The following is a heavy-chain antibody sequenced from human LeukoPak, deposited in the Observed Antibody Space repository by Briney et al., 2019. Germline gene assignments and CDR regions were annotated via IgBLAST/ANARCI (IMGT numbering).Heavy chain of an antibody. CDR3: AREVPWDTAYSSRSIWFDP. CDR1: GYTFTSYD. CDR2: MNPNSGNT. V-gene: IGHV1-8*01. J-gene: IGHJ5*02. D-gene: IGHD6-13*01. Sequence: GASVKVSCKASGYTFTSYDINWVRQAPGRGLEWMGWMNPNSGNTGYAQKFQGRVAMTRNTSISTAYMELSSLRSEDTAVYYCAREVPWDTAYSSRSIWFDPWGQGTLVTVSS.